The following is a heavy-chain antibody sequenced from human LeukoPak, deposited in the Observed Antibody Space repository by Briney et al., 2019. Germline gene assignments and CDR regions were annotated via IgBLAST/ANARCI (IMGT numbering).Heavy chain of an antibody. Sequence: GGPLTLSCTASGFTFNLYGMHGVPGAPGKGLVWVANIWYGGSNKYCAVWVKGRFTISREFGKKAVSLKMESVSDGHAAVYYCAIVKGDGDSYYFDYWGQGTLVAVSS. J-gene: IGHJ4*02. D-gene: IGHD4-17*01. CDR1: GFTFNLYG. CDR3: AIVKGDGDSYYFDY. V-gene: IGHV3-33*04. CDR2: IWYGGSNK.